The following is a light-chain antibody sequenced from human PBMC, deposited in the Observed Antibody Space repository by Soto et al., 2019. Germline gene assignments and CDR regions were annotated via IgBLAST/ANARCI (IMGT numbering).Light chain of an antibody. CDR3: QQSYSSPT. V-gene: IGKV1-39*01. J-gene: IGKJ1*01. Sequence: DIQMTQSPSSLSASVGDRVTITCRASQSISNYLNWYQQRPGKAPKLLIYLASSLSSGVPSRFSGSGSGTDFTLTISSLQPEDVATYYCQQSYSSPTFGQGTKVDI. CDR1: QSISNY. CDR2: LAS.